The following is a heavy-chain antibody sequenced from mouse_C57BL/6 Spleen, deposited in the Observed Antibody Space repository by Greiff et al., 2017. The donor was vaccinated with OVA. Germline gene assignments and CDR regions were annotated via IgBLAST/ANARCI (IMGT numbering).Heavy chain of an antibody. CDR1: GYTFTNYW. CDR3: ARAEGPYYFDY. CDR2: IYPGGGYT. J-gene: IGHJ2*01. V-gene: IGHV1-63*01. Sequence: VKLQESGAELVRPGTSVKMSCKASGYTFTNYWIGWAKQRPGHGLEWIGDIYPGGGYTNYNEKFKGKATLTADKSSSTAYMQFSSLTSEDSAIYYCARAEGPYYFDYWGQGTTLTVSS.